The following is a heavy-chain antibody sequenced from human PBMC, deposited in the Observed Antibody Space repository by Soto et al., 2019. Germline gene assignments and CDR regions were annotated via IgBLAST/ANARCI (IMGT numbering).Heavy chain of an antibody. CDR2: ISGSGGSA. J-gene: IGHJ6*02. CDR3: AKSSTRYCTNGVCYYYYGMDV. D-gene: IGHD2-8*01. V-gene: IGHV3-23*01. Sequence: GGSLRLSCAASVFTFSSYAMSWVRQAPGKGLEWVSAISGSGGSAYYADSVKGRFTISRDNSKNTLYLQMNSLRAEDTAVYYCAKSSTRYCTNGVCYYYYGMDVWGQGTTVTVSS. CDR1: VFTFSSYA.